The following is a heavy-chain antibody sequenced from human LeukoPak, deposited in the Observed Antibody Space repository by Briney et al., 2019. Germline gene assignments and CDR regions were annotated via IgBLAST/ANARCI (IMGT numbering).Heavy chain of an antibody. Sequence: SETLSLTCTVSGGSISSYYWSWIRQPPGKGLEWIGYIYYSGSTYYKPSLKSRVTISVDTSKNQFSLKLSSVTAADTAVYYCARDLAVLGYFHFDYWGQGTLVTVSS. CDR1: GGSISSYY. CDR3: ARDLAVLGYFHFDY. J-gene: IGHJ4*02. D-gene: IGHD3-22*01. V-gene: IGHV4-59*01. CDR2: IYYSGST.